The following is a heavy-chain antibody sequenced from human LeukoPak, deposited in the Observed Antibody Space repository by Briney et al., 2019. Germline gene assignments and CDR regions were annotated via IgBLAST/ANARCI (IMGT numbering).Heavy chain of an antibody. J-gene: IGHJ3*02. D-gene: IGHD2-2*02. V-gene: IGHV1-69*04. CDR3: ARDLVMNIVVVPAAIKADAFDI. Sequence: ASVKVSCKASGGTFSSYTISWVRQAPGQGLEWMGRIIPILGIANYAQKFQGRVTITADTSTSTAYMEMSSLRSEDTAVYYCARDLVMNIVVVPAAIKADAFDIWGQGTMVTVSS. CDR2: IIPILGIA. CDR1: GGTFSSYT.